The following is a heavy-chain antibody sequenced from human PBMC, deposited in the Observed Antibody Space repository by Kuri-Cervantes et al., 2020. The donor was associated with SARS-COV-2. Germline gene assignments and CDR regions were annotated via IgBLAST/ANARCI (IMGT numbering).Heavy chain of an antibody. V-gene: IGHV3-73*01. D-gene: IGHD3-10*01. Sequence: GESLKISCEVSGFLFSASAIHWVRQASGKGLEWVGRVRGKANNYATAYAASVKGRFTISRDDSKNMAYLQMNSLKTEDTAVYYCASLGRGRLLWFTNWGQGTLVTVSS. CDR2: VRGKANNYAT. J-gene: IGHJ4*02. CDR3: ASLGRGRLLWFTN. CDR1: GFLFSASA.